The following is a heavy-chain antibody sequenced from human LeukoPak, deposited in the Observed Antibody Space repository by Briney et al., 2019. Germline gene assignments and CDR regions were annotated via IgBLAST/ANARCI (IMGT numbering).Heavy chain of an antibody. D-gene: IGHD2-15*01. CDR3: AREAGYCSGGSCLNWFDP. CDR1: GDSVSSNSAA. CDR2: TYYRSKWYN. V-gene: IGHV6-1*01. Sequence: SQTLSLTCAISGDSVSSNSAAWNWIRQSPSRGLEWLVRTYYRSKWYNDYAVSVKSRITINPDTSKNQFSLQLNSVTPEDTAVYYCAREAGYCSGGSCLNWFDPWGQGTLVTVSS. J-gene: IGHJ5*02.